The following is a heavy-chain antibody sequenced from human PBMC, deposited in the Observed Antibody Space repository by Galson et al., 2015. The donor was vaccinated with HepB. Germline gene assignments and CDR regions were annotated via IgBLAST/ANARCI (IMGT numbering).Heavy chain of an antibody. CDR1: GFTFSSYA. D-gene: IGHD5-12*01. Sequence: SLRLSCAASGFTFSSYAMHWVRQAPGKGLEWVAVISYDGSNKYYADSVKGRFTISRDNSKNTLYLQMNSLRAEDTAVYYCARERVADVVATITYFDYWGQGTLVTVSS. J-gene: IGHJ4*02. V-gene: IGHV3-30-3*01. CDR2: ISYDGSNK. CDR3: ARERVADVVATITYFDY.